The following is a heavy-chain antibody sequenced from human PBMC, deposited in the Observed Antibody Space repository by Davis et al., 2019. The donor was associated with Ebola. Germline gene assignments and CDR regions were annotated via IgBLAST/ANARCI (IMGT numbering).Heavy chain of an antibody. Sequence: ASVKVSCKTSGYFFTGYIINWVRQAPGQGLEWMGWINTLTGNPTYAQGFTGRFVFSVDTSVSTAYMQISSLKAEDTAVYFCARDLYYFDYWGQGTLVTVSS. D-gene: IGHD2-15*01. CDR2: INTLTGNP. V-gene: IGHV7-4-1*02. CDR3: ARDLYYFDY. CDR1: GYFFTGYI. J-gene: IGHJ4*02.